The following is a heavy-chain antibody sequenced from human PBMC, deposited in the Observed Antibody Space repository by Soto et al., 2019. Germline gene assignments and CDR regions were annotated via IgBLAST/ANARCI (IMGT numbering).Heavy chain of an antibody. CDR1: GFTFSSYA. Sequence: GGSLRLSCAASGFTFSSYAMSWVRQAPGKGLEWVSAISGSGGSTYYADSVKGRFTISRDNSKNTLYLQMNSLRSQDTAVYYCARGVHYDSSGYYYFYWGQGTLVTVSS. CDR3: ARGVHYDSSGYYYFY. J-gene: IGHJ4*02. V-gene: IGHV3-23*01. D-gene: IGHD3-22*01. CDR2: ISGSGGST.